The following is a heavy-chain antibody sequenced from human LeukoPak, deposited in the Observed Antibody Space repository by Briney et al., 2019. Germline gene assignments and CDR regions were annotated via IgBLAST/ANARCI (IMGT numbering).Heavy chain of an antibody. Sequence: PGGSLRLSCAASGFTFSSYGMSWVRQAPGKGLEWVANIKQGGGEKYYLDSVKGRFTISRDNAKNSLYLQMNSLRAEDTAVYYCARPGTDVAPYCWGQGTLVTVSS. CDR2: IKQGGGEK. J-gene: IGHJ4*02. CDR3: ARPGTDVAPYC. D-gene: IGHD1-1*01. V-gene: IGHV3-7*01. CDR1: GFTFSSYG.